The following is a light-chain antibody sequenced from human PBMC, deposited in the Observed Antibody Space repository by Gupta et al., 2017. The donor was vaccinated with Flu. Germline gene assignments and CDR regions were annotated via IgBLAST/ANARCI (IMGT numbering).Light chain of an antibody. CDR1: RDIVGYEY. J-gene: IGLJ3*02. CDR3: NSYEGSLNLWV. V-gene: IGLV10-54*02. Sequence: TLTSTANRDIVGYEYVSWQQQHQGHPPKLLSLRDNRRPSGVPERFSALRSGNTASLTIXAXQAEDEXDYYCNSYEGSLNLWVFGGGTNLTVL. CDR2: RDN.